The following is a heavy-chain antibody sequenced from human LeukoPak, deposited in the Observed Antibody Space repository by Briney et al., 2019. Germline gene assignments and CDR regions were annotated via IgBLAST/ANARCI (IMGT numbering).Heavy chain of an antibody. D-gene: IGHD4-17*01. CDR1: GGSFSGYY. CDR2: INHSGST. J-gene: IGHJ5*02. Sequence: SETLSLTCAVYGGSFSGYYWSWIRQPPGKGLEWIGEINHSGSTNYNPSLKSRVTLSVDTSKNQFSLKLSSVTAADTAVYYCARGRDYGDYLNWFDPWGQGTLVTVSS. V-gene: IGHV4-34*01. CDR3: ARGRDYGDYLNWFDP.